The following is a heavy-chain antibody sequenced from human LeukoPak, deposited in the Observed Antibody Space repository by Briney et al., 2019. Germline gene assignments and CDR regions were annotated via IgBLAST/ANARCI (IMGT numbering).Heavy chain of an antibody. Sequence: PGRSLRLSCAASGFTFSSYAMHWVSQAPGKGLGWVAVIWYDGSNKYYADSVKGRFTISRDNSKNTLYLQMNSLRAEDTAVYYCARGRKGPPRYSSSWFYFDYWGQGTLVTVSS. J-gene: IGHJ4*02. V-gene: IGHV3-33*08. CDR1: GFTFSSYA. CDR2: IWYDGSNK. CDR3: ARGRKGPPRYSSSWFYFDY. D-gene: IGHD6-13*01.